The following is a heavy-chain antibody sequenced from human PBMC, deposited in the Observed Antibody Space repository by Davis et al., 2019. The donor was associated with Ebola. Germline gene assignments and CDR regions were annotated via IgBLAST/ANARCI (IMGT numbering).Heavy chain of an antibody. J-gene: IGHJ5*02. CDR2: INPHNGNT. V-gene: IGHV1-18*04. CDR3: ARGRMAAAGGGFDP. Sequence: AASVKVSCKASGYTFTSYGITWVRQAPGQGLEWMGWINPHNGNTNYAQNVQGRVTMTTDTSTSTAYMEVGILRSDDTAVYYCARGRMAAAGGGFDPWGQGTLVTVSS. CDR1: GYTFTSYG. D-gene: IGHD5-24*01.